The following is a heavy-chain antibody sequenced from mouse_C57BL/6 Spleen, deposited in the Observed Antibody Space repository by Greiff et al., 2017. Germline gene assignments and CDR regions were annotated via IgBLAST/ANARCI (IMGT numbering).Heavy chain of an antibody. D-gene: IGHD1-1*01. V-gene: IGHV5-4*03. CDR1: GFTFSSYA. CDR3: ARSGVYYYGSSPAWFAY. Sequence: EVMLVESGGGLVKPGGSLKLSCAASGFTFSSYAMSWVRQTPEKRLEWVATISDGGSYTYYPDNVKGRFTISRDNAKNNLYLQMSHLKSEDTAMYYCARSGVYYYGSSPAWFAYWGQGTLVTVSA. J-gene: IGHJ3*01. CDR2: ISDGGSYT.